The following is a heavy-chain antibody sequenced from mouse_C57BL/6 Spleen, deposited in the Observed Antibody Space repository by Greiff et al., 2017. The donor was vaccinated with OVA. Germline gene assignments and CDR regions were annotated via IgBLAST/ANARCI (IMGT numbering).Heavy chain of an antibody. Sequence: VKLVESGPELVKPGASVKISCKASGYAFSSSWMNWVKQRPGKGLEWIGRIYPGDGDTNYNGKFKGKATLTADKSSSTAYMQLSSLTSEDSAVYFCARERDYYGSEDFDYWGQGTTLTVSS. D-gene: IGHD1-1*01. CDR3: ARERDYYGSEDFDY. CDR2: IYPGDGDT. V-gene: IGHV1-82*01. J-gene: IGHJ2*01. CDR1: GYAFSSSW.